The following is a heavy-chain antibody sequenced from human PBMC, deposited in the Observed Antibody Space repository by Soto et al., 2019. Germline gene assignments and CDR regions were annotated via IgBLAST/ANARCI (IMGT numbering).Heavy chain of an antibody. J-gene: IGHJ4*02. D-gene: IGHD3-10*01. CDR1: GGSITSGGFF. CDR3: ARLWFGELSADY. Sequence: QVQLQESGPGLMKPSQTLSLTCSVSGGSITSGGFFWSWVRQDPGEGLELIAYIYYSGYTYYHPSLKSRLSISMDTSKNQFSLKLSSVTAADTAVYYCARLWFGELSADYWGQGTLVTVSS. V-gene: IGHV4-31*03. CDR2: IYYSGYT.